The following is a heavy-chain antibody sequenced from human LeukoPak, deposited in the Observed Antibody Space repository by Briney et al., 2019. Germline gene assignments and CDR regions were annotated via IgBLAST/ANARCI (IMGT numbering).Heavy chain of an antibody. D-gene: IGHD2-2*01. CDR3: ARDEGYCSSTSCYPVLSGDDY. Sequence: ASVKVPCKASGYTFTGYYMHWVRQAPGQGLEWMGWINPNSGGTNYAQKFQGRVTMTRDTSISTAYMELSRLRSDDTAVYYCARDEGYCSSTSCYPVLSGDDYWGQGTLVTVSS. CDR2: INPNSGGT. CDR1: GYTFTGYY. V-gene: IGHV1-2*02. J-gene: IGHJ4*02.